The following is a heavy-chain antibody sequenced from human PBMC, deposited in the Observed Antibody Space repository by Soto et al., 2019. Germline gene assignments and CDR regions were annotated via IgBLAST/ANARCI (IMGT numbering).Heavy chain of an antibody. CDR1: GYTFTGYY. Sequence: ASVKVSCKASGYTFTGYYMHWVRQAPGQGLEWMGWINPNSGGTNYAQKFQGRVTMTRDTSISTAYMELSRLRSDDTAVYYCARGLYCSGGSCYVYFQHWGQGTLVTVSS. CDR2: INPNSGGT. D-gene: IGHD2-15*01. J-gene: IGHJ1*01. CDR3: ARGLYCSGGSCYVYFQH. V-gene: IGHV1-2*02.